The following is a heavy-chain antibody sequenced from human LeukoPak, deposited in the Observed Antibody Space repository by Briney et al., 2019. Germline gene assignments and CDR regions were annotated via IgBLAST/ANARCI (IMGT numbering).Heavy chain of an antibody. Sequence: GRSLRLSCAASGFTFSSYVMHWVRQAPGKGLEWVAIISYDGSNEYYADSVKGRFTISRDNSKNTLYLQMNSLRAEDTAVYYCAKGEGSSWYPTDAFDIWGQGTMVTVSS. J-gene: IGHJ3*02. D-gene: IGHD6-13*01. V-gene: IGHV3-30*04. CDR3: AKGEGSSWYPTDAFDI. CDR1: GFTFSSYV. CDR2: ISYDGSNE.